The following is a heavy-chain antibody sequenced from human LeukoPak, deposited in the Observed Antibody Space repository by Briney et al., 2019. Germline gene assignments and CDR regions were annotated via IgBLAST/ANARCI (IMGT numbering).Heavy chain of an antibody. CDR1: GYSFTSYW. J-gene: IGHJ3*02. Sequence: GESLKISCKGSGYSFTSYWISWVRQMPGKGLEWMGIIYLGDSDTRYSPSFRGQVTISADKSISTAYLQWSSLKASDTAMYYCARHINYGGNSARAFDIWGQGTMVTVSS. V-gene: IGHV5-51*01. D-gene: IGHD4-23*01. CDR3: ARHINYGGNSARAFDI. CDR2: IYLGDSDT.